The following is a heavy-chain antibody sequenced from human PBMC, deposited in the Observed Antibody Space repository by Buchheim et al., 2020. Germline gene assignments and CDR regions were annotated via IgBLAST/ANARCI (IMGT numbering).Heavy chain of an antibody. Sequence: EVQLVESGGGLVKPGGSLRLSCAASGFTFSSYSMNWVRQAPGKGLEWVSSISSSSYIYYADSVKGRFTLSRDNAKNSLYLQMNSLRAEDTAVYYCAREPFLLWFGEFDDWGQGTL. V-gene: IGHV3-21*01. J-gene: IGHJ5*02. CDR2: ISSSSYI. D-gene: IGHD3-10*01. CDR3: AREPFLLWFGEFDD. CDR1: GFTFSSYS.